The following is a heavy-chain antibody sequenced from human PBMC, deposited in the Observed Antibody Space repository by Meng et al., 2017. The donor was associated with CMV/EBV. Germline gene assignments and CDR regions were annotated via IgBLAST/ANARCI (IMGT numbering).Heavy chain of an antibody. CDR1: GFTFRNTW. CDR3: TTDLRWFDP. V-gene: IGHV3-15*01. CDR2: IKSKTDGGTT. Sequence: GAASGFTFRNTWMSWVRQAPGKGLEWVGRIKSKTDGGTTDYAAPVKGRFTISRDDSKNTLYLQMNSMKTEDTAVYYCTTDLRWFDPWGQGTLVTVSS. J-gene: IGHJ5*02.